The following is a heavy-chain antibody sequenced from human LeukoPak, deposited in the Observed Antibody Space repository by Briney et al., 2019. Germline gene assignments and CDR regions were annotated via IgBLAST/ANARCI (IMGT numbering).Heavy chain of an antibody. J-gene: IGHJ5*02. CDR3: AREWELRTYNWFDP. CDR2: IYTGGST. D-gene: IGHD1-26*01. CDR1: GGSISSYY. V-gene: IGHV4-4*07. Sequence: PSETLSLTCTVSGGSISSYYWSWIRQPAGKGLEWIGRIYTGGSTNYNPSLKSRVTMSVDTSKNQFSLKLSSVTAADTAVYYCAREWELRTYNWFDPWGQGTLVTVSS.